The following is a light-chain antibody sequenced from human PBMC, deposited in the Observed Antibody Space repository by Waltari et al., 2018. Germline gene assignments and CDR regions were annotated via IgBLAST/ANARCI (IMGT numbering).Light chain of an antibody. CDR2: QNR. Sequence: SYELTQPPSVSVSPGQTATISCSEDKSGYGFASCYQQKPGQSPALLIYQNRRRPLVVPERFSGSKSGNTATLTISGTQAMDEADYYCQTWDRGTPIFGGGTKLTVL. CDR3: QTWDRGTPI. V-gene: IGLV3-1*01. J-gene: IGLJ2*01. CDR1: KSGYGF.